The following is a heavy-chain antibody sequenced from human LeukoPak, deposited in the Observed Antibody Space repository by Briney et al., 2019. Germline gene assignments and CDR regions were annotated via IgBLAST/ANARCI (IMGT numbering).Heavy chain of an antibody. D-gene: IGHD6-13*01. Sequence: KAGGSLRLSCAASGFTFTSYAMSWVRQAPGKGLEWVSAISGSGGSTYYADSVKGRFTISRDNSKNTLYLQMNSLRAEDTAVYYCAKDPSYSSSSGYWGQGTLVTVSS. V-gene: IGHV3-23*01. CDR2: ISGSGGST. CDR3: AKDPSYSSSSGY. J-gene: IGHJ4*02. CDR1: GFTFTSYA.